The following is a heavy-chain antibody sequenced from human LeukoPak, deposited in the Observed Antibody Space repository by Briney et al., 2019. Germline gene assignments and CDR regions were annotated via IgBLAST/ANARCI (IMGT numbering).Heavy chain of an antibody. CDR2: IYHSGST. CDR3: ARVGVVDDDILTGYYPTFDY. V-gene: IGHV4-38-2*02. Sequence: SETLSLTCTVSGYSISSGYYWGWIRQPPGKGLEWIGSIYHSGSTYYNPSLKSRVTISVDTSKNQFSLKLSSVTAADTAVYYCARVGVVDDDILTGYYPTFDYWGQGTLVTVSS. D-gene: IGHD3-9*01. J-gene: IGHJ4*02. CDR1: GYSISSGYY.